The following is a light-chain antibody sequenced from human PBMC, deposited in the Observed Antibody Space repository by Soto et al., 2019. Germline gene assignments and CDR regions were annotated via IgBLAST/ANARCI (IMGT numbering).Light chain of an antibody. V-gene: IGKV1-33*01. CDR1: QDISNY. Sequence: DIQMTQSPASLSASVGDRVTITCQASQDISNYLNWYQQKAGKAHKLLIYDTSELHTGVPSRFSGSGSGTEFTFTISSLQPEDIATYYCQQYDKLVSFGQGTKLEIK. CDR2: DTS. CDR3: QQYDKLVS. J-gene: IGKJ2*01.